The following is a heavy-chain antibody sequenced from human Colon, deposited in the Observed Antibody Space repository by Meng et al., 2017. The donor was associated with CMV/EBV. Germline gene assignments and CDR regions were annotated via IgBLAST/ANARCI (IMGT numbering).Heavy chain of an antibody. Sequence: GESLKISCTASGFTFSNCTVKWVRQAPGKGLEWVASISSSGSYIYYADSVKGRFTISRDSAKTSVFLQMNNLRAEDTALYYCARDQAGDPLFYYTGLDVWGHGTPVTVSS. J-gene: IGHJ6*02. D-gene: IGHD2-21*01. CDR1: GFTFSNCT. V-gene: IGHV3-21*06. CDR2: ISSSGSYI. CDR3: ARDQAGDPLFYYTGLDV.